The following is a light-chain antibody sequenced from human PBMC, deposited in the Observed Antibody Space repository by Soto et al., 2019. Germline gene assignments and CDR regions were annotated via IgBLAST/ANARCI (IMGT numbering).Light chain of an antibody. CDR2: GNS. CDR1: SSNIGAGYD. J-gene: IGLJ2*01. V-gene: IGLV1-40*01. CDR3: QSYDSSLSGSHVV. Sequence: QSVLTQPPSVSGAPGQRVTISCTGSSSNIGAGYDVHWYQQLPGTAPKLLIYGNSNRPSGVPDRFSGSKSGTSASLAITGLQAEDEADYYCQSYDSSLSGSHVVFGGGTQLIVL.